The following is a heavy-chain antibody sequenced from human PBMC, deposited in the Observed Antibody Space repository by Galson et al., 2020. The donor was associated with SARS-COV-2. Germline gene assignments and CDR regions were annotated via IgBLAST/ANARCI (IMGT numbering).Heavy chain of an antibody. Sequence: SVKVSCKASGYTFTSYGISWVRQAPGQGLEWMGWISAYNGNTNYAQKLQGRVTMTTDTSTSTAYMELRSLRSDDTAVYYCASAFYYDSSGYYYDYWGQGTLVTVSS. CDR3: ASAFYYDSSGYYYDY. CDR2: ISAYNGNT. V-gene: IGHV1-18*01. D-gene: IGHD3-22*01. CDR1: GYTFTSYG. J-gene: IGHJ4*02.